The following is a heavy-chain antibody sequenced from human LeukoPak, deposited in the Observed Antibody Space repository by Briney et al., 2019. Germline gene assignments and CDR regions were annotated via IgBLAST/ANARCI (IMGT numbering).Heavy chain of an antibody. CDR1: GDPISSGRHY. V-gene: IGHV4-61*02. CDR2: IHYSGNT. D-gene: IGHD3-10*01. Sequence: SETLSLTCTVSGDPISSGRHYWSCIRQPAGKGLEWIGRIHYSGNTKYNPSLNGRLSISVDTSKNQFSLNITPVTAADTAVYYCARGGLYWFDPGGQGTQVTVSS. CDR3: ARGGLYWFDP. J-gene: IGHJ5*02.